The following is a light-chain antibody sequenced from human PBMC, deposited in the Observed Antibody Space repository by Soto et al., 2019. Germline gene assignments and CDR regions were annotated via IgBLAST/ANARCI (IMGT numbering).Light chain of an antibody. CDR2: GTS. CDR3: QQYGSSSWT. Sequence: EIVLTQSPGTLSLSLGERATLSCRASLSVSSSYLAWYQQKPGQAPRLLIYGTSSRATAIPDRFSGSGSGTDFTLTISRLEPEDFAVYYCQQYGSSSWTFGQGTKVDIK. V-gene: IGKV3-20*01. J-gene: IGKJ1*01. CDR1: LSVSSSY.